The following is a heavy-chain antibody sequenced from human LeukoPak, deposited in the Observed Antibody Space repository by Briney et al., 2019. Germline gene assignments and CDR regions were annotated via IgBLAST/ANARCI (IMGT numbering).Heavy chain of an antibody. Sequence: GASVKVSCKASGGTFSSYAISWVRQAPGQGLEWMARISPIFGTANYAQKFQGRVTIIADNSTSTAYMELSSLRSEDTAVYYCARENHDYYDSSGYLNYFDYWGQGTLVTVSS. V-gene: IGHV1-69*06. CDR3: ARENHDYYDSSGYLNYFDY. CDR1: GGTFSSYA. D-gene: IGHD3-22*01. CDR2: ISPIFGTA. J-gene: IGHJ4*02.